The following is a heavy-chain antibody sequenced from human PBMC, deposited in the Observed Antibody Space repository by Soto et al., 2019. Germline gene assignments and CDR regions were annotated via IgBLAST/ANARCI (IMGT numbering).Heavy chain of an antibody. D-gene: IGHD6-13*01. J-gene: IGHJ4*02. Sequence: QLQLQESGPGLVKPSETLSLTCTVSGGSISSSSYYWGWIRQPPGKGLEWVGSIYYSGSTYYNPSLKSLVTIPVDTSKNQFSLKLSYVTAADTAVYYCAIRTGYSSSRDLCDYWGQGTLVTVCS. V-gene: IGHV4-39*01. CDR3: AIRTGYSSSRDLCDY. CDR2: IYYSGST. CDR1: GGSISSSSYY.